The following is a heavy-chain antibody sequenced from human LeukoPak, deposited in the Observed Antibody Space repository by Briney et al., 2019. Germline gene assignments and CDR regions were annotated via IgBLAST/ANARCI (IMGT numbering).Heavy chain of an antibody. CDR2: VYYSGNT. Sequence: SETLSLTCSVSGGSISSSSYYWVWIRQPPGKGLEWIGNVYYSGNTYYNPSLESRVIISVDTSKNQFSLKLISVTAADTALYYCARHVRCGGDCSRLDYWGQGTLVTVSS. V-gene: IGHV4-39*01. CDR3: ARHVRCGGDCSRLDY. J-gene: IGHJ4*02. D-gene: IGHD2-21*02. CDR1: GGSISSSSYY.